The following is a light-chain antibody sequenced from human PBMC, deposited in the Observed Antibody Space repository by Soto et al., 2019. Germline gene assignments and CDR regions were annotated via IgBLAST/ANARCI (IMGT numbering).Light chain of an antibody. CDR1: QDISNY. CDR2: DAS. Sequence: DIQMNQSPSSLSASVGDRVTITCQASQDISNYLNWYQQKPGKAPKLLIYDASNLETGVPSRFSVSGSGTDFTFTISSLQPEDIATYYCQQYDNLAPWTFGQGTKVEIK. CDR3: QQYDNLAPWT. J-gene: IGKJ1*01. V-gene: IGKV1-33*01.